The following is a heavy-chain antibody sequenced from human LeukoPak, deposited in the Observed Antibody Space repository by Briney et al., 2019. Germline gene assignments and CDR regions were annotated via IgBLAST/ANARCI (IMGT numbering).Heavy chain of an antibody. J-gene: IGHJ3*02. Sequence: ASVKVSCKASGYTFTGYYMHWVRQAPGQGLEWMGWINPNSGGTNYAQKFQGRVTMTRDTSISTAYMELSRLRSDDTAVYYCARERDEEALGAFDIWCQGTMVTVSS. CDR2: INPNSGGT. CDR1: GYTFTGYY. V-gene: IGHV1-2*02. CDR3: ARERDEEALGAFDI. D-gene: IGHD7-27*01.